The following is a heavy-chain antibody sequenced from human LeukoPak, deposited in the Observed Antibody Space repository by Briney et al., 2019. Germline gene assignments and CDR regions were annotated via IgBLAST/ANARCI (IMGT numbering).Heavy chain of an antibody. V-gene: IGHV1-8*01. CDR1: GYTFTSYD. CDR3: ARDPPVNFYGSGAFDY. Sequence: ASVKVSCKASGYTFTSYDINWVRQATGQGLEWMGWMNPNSGNTGYAQKFQGRVTMTRNTSISTAYMELRSLRSDDTAVYYCARDPPVNFYGSGAFDYWGQGTLVTVSS. D-gene: IGHD3-10*01. J-gene: IGHJ4*02. CDR2: MNPNSGNT.